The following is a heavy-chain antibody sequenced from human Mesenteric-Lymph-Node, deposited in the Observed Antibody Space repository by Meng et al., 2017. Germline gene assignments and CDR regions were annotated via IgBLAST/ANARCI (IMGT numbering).Heavy chain of an antibody. V-gene: IGHV3-74*01. CDR3: TNDRLNH. J-gene: IGHJ1*01. D-gene: IGHD1-1*01. Sequence: GGSLRLSCAASGFTFTHHWMHWVRQGPGKGLVWVSRINPDGSNPTYADSVKGRFTISRDNAKNTVYLQMNSLRAEDTALYYCTNDRLNHWGQGALVTVSS. CDR2: INPDGSNP. CDR1: GFTFTHHW.